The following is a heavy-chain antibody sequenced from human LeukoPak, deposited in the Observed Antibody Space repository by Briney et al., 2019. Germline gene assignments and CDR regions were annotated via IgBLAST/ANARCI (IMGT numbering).Heavy chain of an antibody. V-gene: IGHV3-48*03. Sequence: GGSLRLSCAASGFTFSSYEMNWVRQAPGKGLEWVSYISSSGSTVYYADSVQGRFTISRDNAKNSLYLQMNGLRAEDTALYHCARVLFTMVRGRAFNWFDPWGQGTLVTVSS. CDR3: ARVLFTMVRGRAFNWFDP. J-gene: IGHJ5*02. D-gene: IGHD3-10*01. CDR1: GFTFSSYE. CDR2: ISSSGSTV.